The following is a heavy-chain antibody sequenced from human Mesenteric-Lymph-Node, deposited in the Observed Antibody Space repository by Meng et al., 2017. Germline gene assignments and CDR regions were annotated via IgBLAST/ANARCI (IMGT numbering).Heavy chain of an antibody. CDR3: ANDDY. CDR2: ISGSSIYM. CDR1: GFTFSSYN. Sequence: ESLKISCAASGFTFSSYNMNWVRQAPGKGLEWVSSISGSSIYMYYADSLKGRVTISRDNAKNSLYLQLNSLRAEDTAVYYCANDDYWGQGTLVTVSS. V-gene: IGHV3-21*04. J-gene: IGHJ4*02.